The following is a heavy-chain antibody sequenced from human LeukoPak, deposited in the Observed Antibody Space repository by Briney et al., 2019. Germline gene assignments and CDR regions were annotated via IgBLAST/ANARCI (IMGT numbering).Heavy chain of an antibody. D-gene: IGHD3-22*01. CDR1: GGSISSSSYY. Sequence: SETLSLTCTVSGGSISSSSYYWGWIRQPPGKGLEWIGSIYYSGSTYYNPSLKSRVTISVDTSKNQFSLKLSSVTAADTAVYYSARQSQYYYDSSGYYAPTYYFDYWGQGTLVTVSS. V-gene: IGHV4-39*01. J-gene: IGHJ4*02. CDR2: IYYSGST. CDR3: ARQSQYYYDSSGYYAPTYYFDY.